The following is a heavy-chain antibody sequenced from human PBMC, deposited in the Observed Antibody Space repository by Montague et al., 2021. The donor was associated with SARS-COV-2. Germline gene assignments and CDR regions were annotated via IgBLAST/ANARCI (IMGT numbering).Heavy chain of an antibody. D-gene: IGHD6-13*01. CDR2: IFNSGST. V-gene: IGHV4-59*01. CDR3: VRVGVSNWYSFFDY. Sequence: SETLSLTCTVSGGSISSYYWSWIRQPPGKGLEWIGYIFNSGSTNYNPSLKSRVTISVDTSKNQLSLRLRSVTDADTAVYYCVRVGVSNWYSFFDYWGQGTLVTVSS. CDR1: GGSISSYY. J-gene: IGHJ4*02.